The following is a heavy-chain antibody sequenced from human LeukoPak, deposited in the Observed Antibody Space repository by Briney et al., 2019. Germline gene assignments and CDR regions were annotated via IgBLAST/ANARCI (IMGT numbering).Heavy chain of an antibody. J-gene: IGHJ5*02. CDR1: GYTFTSYG. D-gene: IGHD6-13*01. V-gene: IGHV1-18*01. Sequence: ASVKVSCKASGYTFTSYGISWVRRAPGQGLEWMGWISAYDGNTNYAQKLQGRVTMTTDTSTSTAYMELRSLRSDDTAVYYCAALIAAGRYNWFDPWGQGTLVTVSS. CDR2: ISAYDGNT. CDR3: AALIAAGRYNWFDP.